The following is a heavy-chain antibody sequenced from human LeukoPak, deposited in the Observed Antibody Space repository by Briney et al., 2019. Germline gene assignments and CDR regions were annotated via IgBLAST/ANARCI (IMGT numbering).Heavy chain of an antibody. CDR1: GGSFSGYY. CDR2: INHSGST. Sequence: LETLSLTCAVYGGSFSGYYWTWIRQPPGKGLEWIGEINHSGSTNYNPSLKSRVTISIDTSENQFSLILRSVTAADTAVYYCARPRARITIFGVVDRYWFDPWGQGTLVTVSS. CDR3: ARPRARITIFGVVDRYWFDP. J-gene: IGHJ5*02. D-gene: IGHD3-3*01. V-gene: IGHV4-34*01.